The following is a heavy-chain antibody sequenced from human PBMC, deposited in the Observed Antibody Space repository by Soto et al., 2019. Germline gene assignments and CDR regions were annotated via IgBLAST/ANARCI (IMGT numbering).Heavy chain of an antibody. V-gene: IGHV3-23*01. J-gene: IGHJ4*02. CDR1: GFTFSNFA. D-gene: IGHD1-26*01. CDR2: INGNGRSK. Sequence: EVQLLESGGGLVQPGGSLRLSCAASGFTFSNFAMSWYRQAPGKGLEWVSVINGNGRSKYHADSVQGRFTISRDNSKNALYLQMNSLRAGDTALYYCAKGRVVGVTTCPDFWCQGTLVTVSS. CDR3: AKGRVVGVTTCPDF.